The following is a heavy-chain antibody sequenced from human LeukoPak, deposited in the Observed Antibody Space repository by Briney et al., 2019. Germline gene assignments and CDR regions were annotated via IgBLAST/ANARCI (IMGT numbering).Heavy chain of an antibody. CDR3: ARDLDGYTPSFFY. CDR1: GGSISSSNW. J-gene: IGHJ4*02. CDR2: IFYSGST. D-gene: IGHD5-24*01. V-gene: IGHV4-4*02. Sequence: SGTLSLTCAVSGGSISSSNWWSWVRQPPGRGLEWIGEIFYSGSTNYNPSLKSRVTISVDRSKNQFSLKLNSVTAADTAVYYCARDLDGYTPSFFYWGQGTLVTVSS.